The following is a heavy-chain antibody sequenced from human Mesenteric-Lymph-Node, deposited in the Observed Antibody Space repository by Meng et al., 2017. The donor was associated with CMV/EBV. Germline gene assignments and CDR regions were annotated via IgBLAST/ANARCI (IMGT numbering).Heavy chain of an antibody. CDR2: IDYSGSTYGST. V-gene: IGHV4-39*01. J-gene: IGHJ5*02. CDR3: VRHLKEINWFDP. Sequence: GSLRLSCTVSGGSISSSDYYWGWIRQPPGKGLEWIGSIDYSGSTYGSTYYNPSLMSRVTISVDTSKNEFSLKLRSVTAADTAVYYCVRHLKEINWFDPWGQGILVTVSS. CDR1: GGSISSSDYY.